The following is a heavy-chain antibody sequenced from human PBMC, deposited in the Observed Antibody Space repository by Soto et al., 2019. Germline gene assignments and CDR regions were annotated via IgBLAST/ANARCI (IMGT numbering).Heavy chain of an antibody. D-gene: IGHD3-3*01. CDR3: ARDATIFGVGPLVWFDP. CDR2: IIPIFGTA. J-gene: IGHJ5*02. V-gene: IGHV1-69*13. Sequence: ASVKVSCKASGGTFSSYAISWVRQAPGQGLEWMGGIIPIFGTANYAQKFQGRVTITADESTSTAYMELSSLRSEDTAVYYCARDATIFGVGPLVWFDPWGQGTLVTVSS. CDR1: GGTFSSYA.